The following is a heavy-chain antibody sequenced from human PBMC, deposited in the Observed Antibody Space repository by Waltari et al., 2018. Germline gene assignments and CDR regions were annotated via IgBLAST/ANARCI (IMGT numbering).Heavy chain of an antibody. CDR1: GGSLSSTSYY. CDR2: FYYGGKT. D-gene: IGHD3-16*01. V-gene: IGHV4-39*01. J-gene: IGHJ5*02. Sequence: QLQLQESGPGLVKPSETLSLTCTVSGGSLSSTSYYWGWIRQPPGKGLEWIGSFYYGGKTYYNPSLQSRITISVDTSKNQFSLKLNSVTAADTAVYYCARPCCVGGGALLSLDLWGQGTLVTVSS. CDR3: ARPCCVGGGALLSLDL.